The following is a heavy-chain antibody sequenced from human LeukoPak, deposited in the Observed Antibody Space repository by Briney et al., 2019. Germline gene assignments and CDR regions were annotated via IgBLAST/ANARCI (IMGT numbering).Heavy chain of an antibody. V-gene: IGHV4-4*07. Sequence: SETLSLTCTVSGGSISSYYWSWTRQPAGKGLEWIGRIYTSGSTNYNPSLKSRVTMSVDTSKNQFSLKLSSVTAADTAVYYCARAAYFGGDCYSFDYWGQGTLVTVSS. D-gene: IGHD2-21*02. CDR1: GGSISSYY. CDR2: IYTSGST. CDR3: ARAAYFGGDCYSFDY. J-gene: IGHJ4*02.